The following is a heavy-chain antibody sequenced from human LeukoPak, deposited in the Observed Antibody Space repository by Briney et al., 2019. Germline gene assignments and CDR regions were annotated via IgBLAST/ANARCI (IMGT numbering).Heavy chain of an antibody. J-gene: IGHJ4*02. CDR2: IHGDGSST. D-gene: IGHD6-19*01. V-gene: IGHV3-74*01. CDR3: ARGYSSGCYD. CDR1: GFTFDDYA. Sequence: TGGSLRLSCAASGFTFDDYAMHWVRQTPGKGLEWVSGIHGDGSSTNYADSVKGRFTITRDSAKNTVYLQMNSLRVDDTAVYFCARGYSSGCYDWGQGTLVTVSS.